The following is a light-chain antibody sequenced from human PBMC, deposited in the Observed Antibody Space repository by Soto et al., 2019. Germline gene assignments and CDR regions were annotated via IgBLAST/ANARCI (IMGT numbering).Light chain of an antibody. CDR3: QQYMSYS. CDR2: DAS. Sequence: DIQMTQSPSTLSASVGDTVTIACRASQGIRSWLAWYQQKPGKAPKLLIYDASSLESGVPSRFSGSGSGTEFTLTISGLQPDDFATYYCQQYMSYSFGQGTKVDIK. CDR1: QGIRSW. V-gene: IGKV1-5*01. J-gene: IGKJ1*01.